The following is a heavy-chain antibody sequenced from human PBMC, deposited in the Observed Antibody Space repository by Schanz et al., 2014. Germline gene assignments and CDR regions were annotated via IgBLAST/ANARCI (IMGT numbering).Heavy chain of an antibody. CDR2: ISGSGGST. CDR3: ARANCRRKINFDY. V-gene: IGHV3-23*04. J-gene: IGHJ4*02. CDR1: GFTFSSYA. D-gene: IGHD2-21*01. Sequence: EVQLVESGGGVVQPGRSLRLSCAASGFTFSSYAMHWVRQAPGKGLEWVSAISGSGGSTYYADSVKGRFTISRDNSKNTLYLQMNSLRAEDTAVYYCARANCRRKINFDYWGRGTLVTVSS.